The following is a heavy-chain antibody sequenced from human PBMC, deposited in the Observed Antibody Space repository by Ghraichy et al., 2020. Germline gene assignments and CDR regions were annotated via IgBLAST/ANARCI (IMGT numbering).Heavy chain of an antibody. V-gene: IGHV4-31*11. Sequence: SLNISCAVSGGSISSGGYYWSWIRQHPGKGLEWIGYIYYSGSTLYNPSLKSRVAISIDTSKNQFSLKLNSVTAADTAVYYVAIAGGSGQHYYYYMDVWGKGTTVTVSS. CDR2: IYYSGST. CDR1: GGSISSGGYY. CDR3: AIAGGSGQHYYYYMDV. J-gene: IGHJ6*03. D-gene: IGHD2-15*01.